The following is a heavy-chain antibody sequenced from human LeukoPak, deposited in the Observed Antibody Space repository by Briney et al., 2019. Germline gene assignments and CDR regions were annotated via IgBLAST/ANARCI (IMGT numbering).Heavy chain of an antibody. Sequence: GGSLRLSCAASGFTFNTYTMNWVRQAPGKGLEWVSSISSSSSNIYYADSVKGRFTISRDNAKNSLYLQMNSLRVEDTAVYYCARCTTGRTFGSLREIKRSREIDYWGQGTLVTVSS. CDR2: ISSSSSNI. J-gene: IGHJ4*02. CDR1: GFTFNTYT. V-gene: IGHV3-21*01. D-gene: IGHD1-1*01. CDR3: ARCTTGRTFGSLREIKRSREIDY.